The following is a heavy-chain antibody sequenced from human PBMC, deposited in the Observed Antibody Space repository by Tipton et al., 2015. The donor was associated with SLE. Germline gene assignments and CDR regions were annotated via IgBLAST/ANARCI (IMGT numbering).Heavy chain of an antibody. CDR2: IYYSGIT. D-gene: IGHD3-16*01. J-gene: IGHJ4*01. Sequence: LRLSCAVSGFSITSGYYWGWIRRPPGKGLEWIGNIYYSGITYYSPSLKSRVTISVDTTKNQFSLRLSSVTAADTAVYYCARRGGTYAFDYWGHGTLVTVSS. V-gene: IGHV4-38-2*01. CDR3: ARRGGTYAFDY. CDR1: GFSITSGYY.